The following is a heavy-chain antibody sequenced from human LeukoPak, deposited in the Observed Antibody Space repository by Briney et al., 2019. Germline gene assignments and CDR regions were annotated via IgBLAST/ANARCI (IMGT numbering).Heavy chain of an antibody. V-gene: IGHV1-8*03. CDR2: MNPNSGNT. D-gene: IGHD4-11*01. J-gene: IGHJ4*02. CDR1: GYTFTSYD. Sequence: GALVKVSCKASGYTFTSYDINWVRQATGQGLEWMGWMNPNSGNTGYAQKFQGRVTITRNTSISTAYMELSSLRSEDTAVYYCARGLIEVTTDFDYWGQGTLVTVSS. CDR3: ARGLIEVTTDFDY.